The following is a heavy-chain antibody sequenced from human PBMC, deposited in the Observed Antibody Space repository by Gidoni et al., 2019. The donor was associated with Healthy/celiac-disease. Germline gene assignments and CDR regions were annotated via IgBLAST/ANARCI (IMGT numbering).Heavy chain of an antibody. V-gene: IGHV4-34*01. CDR3: ARSRGTGKSYYYDIRGAFDI. J-gene: IGHJ3*02. CDR2: INHSGST. CDR1: GGSLSGYY. Sequence: QVQLQQWGAGLLKPSETLSLTCAVHGGSLSGYYRSWIRQPPGKGLEWIGEINHSGSTNYNPSLTSRFTISVDTSKNQFSLKLSSVTAADTAVYYCARSRGTGKSYYYDIRGAFDIWGQGTMVTVSS. D-gene: IGHD3-22*01.